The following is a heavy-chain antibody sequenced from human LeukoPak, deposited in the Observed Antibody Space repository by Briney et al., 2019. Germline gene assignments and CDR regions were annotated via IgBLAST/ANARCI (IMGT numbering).Heavy chain of an antibody. CDR1: GGSFSGYY. J-gene: IGHJ4*02. D-gene: IGHD3-10*01. CDR3: ARHPIRGVIRGSIDY. Sequence: SETLSLTCAVYGGSFSGYYWSWIRQPPGKGLEWIGEINHSGSTNYNPSLKSRVTISVDTSKNQFSLKLSSVTAADTAVYYCARHPIRGVIRGSIDYWGQGTLVTVSS. V-gene: IGHV4-34*01. CDR2: INHSGST.